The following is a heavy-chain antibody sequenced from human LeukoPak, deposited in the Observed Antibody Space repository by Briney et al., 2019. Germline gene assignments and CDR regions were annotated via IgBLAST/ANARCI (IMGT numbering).Heavy chain of an antibody. CDR3: AKAPTYYYGSGSHSVLDY. D-gene: IGHD3-10*01. V-gene: IGHV3-23*01. CDR2: IGGSGGST. Sequence: GGSLRLSCAASGFTFSSYAMNWVRQAPGRGLEWVSAIGGSGGSTYYADSVKGRFTISRDNSKNTPYLQLNSLRAEDTAVYYCAKAPTYYYGSGSHSVLDYWGQGTLVTVSS. J-gene: IGHJ4*02. CDR1: GFTFSSYA.